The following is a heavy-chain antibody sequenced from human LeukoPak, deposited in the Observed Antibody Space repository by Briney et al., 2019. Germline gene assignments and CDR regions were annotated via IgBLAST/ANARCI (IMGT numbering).Heavy chain of an antibody. CDR2: INPSGGST. V-gene: IGHV1-46*01. CDR1: GYTFTSYY. D-gene: IGHD3-10*01. Sequence: ASVKVSCKASGYTFTSYYMHWVRQAPGQGLEWMGIINPSGGSTSYAQKFQGRVTMTRDTSTSTVYMELSSLRSDDTAVYYCARVEAARPPRYCLPDYWGQGTLVTVSS. CDR3: ARVEAARPPRYCLPDY. J-gene: IGHJ4*02.